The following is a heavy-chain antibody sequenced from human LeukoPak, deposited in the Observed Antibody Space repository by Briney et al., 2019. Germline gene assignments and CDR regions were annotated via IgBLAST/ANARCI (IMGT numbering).Heavy chain of an antibody. J-gene: IGHJ3*02. CDR3: TKSDGYGLIRI. V-gene: IGHV4-59*12. CDR2: IYYSGST. Sequence: LSETLSLTCTVSGDSISTYFWSWIRQPPGKGLQWIGYIYYSGSTNYNPSLKSRVTISLDTSKNQFSLKVISMTAADTAAYYCTKSDGYGLIRICGRGTMVTVSS. CDR1: GDSISTYF. D-gene: IGHD3-10*01.